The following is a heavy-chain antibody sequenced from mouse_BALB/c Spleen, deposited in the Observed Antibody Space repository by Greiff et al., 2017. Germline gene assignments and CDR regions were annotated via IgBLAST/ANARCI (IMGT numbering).Heavy chain of an antibody. V-gene: IGHV3-2*02. CDR1: GYSITSDYA. Sequence: VQLKQSGPGLVKPSQSLSLTCTVTGYSITSDYAWNWIRQFPGNKLEWMGYISYSGSTSYNPSLKSRISITRDTSKNQFFLKLNSVTTEDTATYYCARSNWDFAYWGQGTLVTVSA. CDR2: ISYSGST. CDR3: ARSNWDFAY. J-gene: IGHJ3*01. D-gene: IGHD4-1*02.